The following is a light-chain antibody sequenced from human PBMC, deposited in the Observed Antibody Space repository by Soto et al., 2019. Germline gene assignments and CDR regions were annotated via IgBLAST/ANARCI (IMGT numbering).Light chain of an antibody. CDR3: QKYDSAPWT. J-gene: IGKJ1*01. CDR1: QGISNY. Sequence: DIQMTQSPSSLSASVRDRVTITCRASQGISNYLAWYQQKPGKVPNILIYAASTLQSGVPSRFSGSGSGTDFTLTISRLQPEDVATYYCQKYDSAPWTFGQGTKVEIK. CDR2: AAS. V-gene: IGKV1-27*01.